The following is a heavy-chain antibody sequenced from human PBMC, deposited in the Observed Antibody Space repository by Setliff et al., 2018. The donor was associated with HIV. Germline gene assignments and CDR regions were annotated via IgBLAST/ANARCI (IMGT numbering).Heavy chain of an antibody. CDR2: ISSSGSTV. J-gene: IGHJ4*02. V-gene: IGHV3-48*03. Sequence: GGSLRLSCAASGFTFSSYEMNWVRQAPGKGLEWVSYISSSGSTVYYADSVRGRFTISRDDAKNSLFLQLNSLRAEDTATYYCARGGSDYYYKEFDCWGQGTLVTVSS. D-gene: IGHD3-22*01. CDR3: ARGGSDYYYKEFDC. CDR1: GFTFSSYE.